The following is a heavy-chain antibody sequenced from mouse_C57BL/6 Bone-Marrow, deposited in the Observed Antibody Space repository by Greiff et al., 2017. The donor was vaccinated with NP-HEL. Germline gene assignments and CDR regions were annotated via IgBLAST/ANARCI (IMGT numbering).Heavy chain of an antibody. D-gene: IGHD1-1*02. CDR2: INPYNGGT. Sequence: VQLKESGPVLVKPGASVKMSCKASGYTFTDYYMNWVKQSHGKSLEWIGVINPYNGGTSYNQKFKGKATLTVDKSSSTAYMELNSLTSEDSAVYYCARGGGTWYYFDYWGQGTTLTVSS. CDR1: GYTFTDYY. CDR3: ARGGGTWYYFDY. V-gene: IGHV1-19*01. J-gene: IGHJ2*01.